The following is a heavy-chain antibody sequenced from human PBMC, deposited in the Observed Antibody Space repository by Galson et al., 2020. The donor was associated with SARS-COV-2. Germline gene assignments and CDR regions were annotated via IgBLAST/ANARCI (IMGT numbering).Heavy chain of an antibody. J-gene: IGHJ6*02. CDR1: GFTFSSSA. V-gene: IGHV1-58*01. CDR3: AASPSYYYYGFDV. CDR2: IVVGSGDT. Sequence: SVKVSCKASGFTFSSSAVQWVRQARGQRLEWIGWIVVGSGDTNYAQDFQERVTITRDMSTSTAYMELSSLRSDDTAVYYCAASPSYYYYGFDVWGQGTTVTVSS.